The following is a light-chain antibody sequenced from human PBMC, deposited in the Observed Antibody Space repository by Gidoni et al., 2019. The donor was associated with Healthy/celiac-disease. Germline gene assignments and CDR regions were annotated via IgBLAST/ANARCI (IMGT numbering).Light chain of an antibody. CDR1: QSVSSN. CDR3: QQYNNWLG. CDR2: GAS. Sequence: EIVMTQSPATLSVSPGERATLSCRASQSVSSNLAWYQQKPGQAPRLLIDGASARATGIPARFSGSGSGTEFTLTISSLQSEDFAVYYCQQYNNWLGFGQGTKVEIK. V-gene: IGKV3-15*01. J-gene: IGKJ1*01.